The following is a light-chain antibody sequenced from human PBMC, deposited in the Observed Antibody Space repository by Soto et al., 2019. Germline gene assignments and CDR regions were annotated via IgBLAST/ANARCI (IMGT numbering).Light chain of an antibody. J-gene: IGLJ1*01. V-gene: IGLV2-14*01. CDR1: SSDVGRYNY. CDR2: DVS. CDR3: SSFTTSSTFV. Sequence: QSALAQPASVSGSPGQSITISCTGTSSDVGRYNYVSWFQQHPGKAPKLLIYDVSNWPSGVSDRFSGSKSGNTASLTISGLQAEAEADYYCSSFTTSSTFVFGTGTKLTVL.